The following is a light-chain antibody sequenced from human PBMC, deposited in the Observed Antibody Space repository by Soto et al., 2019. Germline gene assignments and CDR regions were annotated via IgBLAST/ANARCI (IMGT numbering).Light chain of an antibody. V-gene: IGKV3-15*01. CDR3: QQYYNWPIT. J-gene: IGKJ5*01. Sequence: EIVLTQSPATLSVSPGGRDNLSFRASQSVSSNLAWYQQKPGQAPRLLISGAATRDTGSQVRFSGSGSGTESTLTVSSLTSEDYAVYCGQQYYNWPITVGEGTRLDMK. CDR2: GAA. CDR1: QSVSSN.